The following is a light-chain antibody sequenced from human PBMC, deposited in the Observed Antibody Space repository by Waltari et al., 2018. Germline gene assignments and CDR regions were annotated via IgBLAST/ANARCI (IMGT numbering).Light chain of an antibody. CDR3: QHGYGTPYS. CDR1: ENVNNY. Sequence: DIQMTQSPSSLSASVGDRVTITCRASENVNNYLNWYQQKPGKAPKLLIYKASTLQSGVPSRFSGSGSGTDYTFTISSLQSEDVGTYYCQHGYGTPYSFGQGTKVEIK. J-gene: IGKJ2*03. CDR2: KAS. V-gene: IGKV1-39*01.